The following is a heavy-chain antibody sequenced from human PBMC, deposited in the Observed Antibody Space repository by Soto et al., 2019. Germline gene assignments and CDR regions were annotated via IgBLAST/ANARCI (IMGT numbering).Heavy chain of an antibody. V-gene: IGHV1-2*02. CDR1: GYTFSDYY. J-gene: IGHJ3*01. D-gene: IGHD2-15*01. CDR3: ARGGEFCSTGSCNSSLGDAFDV. CDR2: ISPNNGAT. Sequence: ASVKVSCKASGYTFSDYYMHWVRQAPGQGLECMGWISPNNGATNYAQKFQDRVTMTRDASITTAYMELSRLRSDDTAVYYCARGGEFCSTGSCNSSLGDAFDVWGHGQRSPSP.